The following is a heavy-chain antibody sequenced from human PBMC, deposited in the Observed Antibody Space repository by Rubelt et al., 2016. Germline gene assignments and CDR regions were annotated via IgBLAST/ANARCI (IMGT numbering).Heavy chain of an antibody. V-gene: IGHV1-46*01. CDR3: ARVYSSGWYVEGC. D-gene: IGHD6-19*01. Sequence: QVQLVQSGAEVKKPGASVKVSCKASGYTFTGYYMHWVRQAPGQGLEWTGIINPSGCSTSYAQKFKGRVTMTRETVTRTVYMGVSSLRSWDTAVYYCARVYSSGWYVEGCWGQGTLVTVSS. CDR2: INPSGCST. J-gene: IGHJ4*02. CDR1: GYTFTGYY.